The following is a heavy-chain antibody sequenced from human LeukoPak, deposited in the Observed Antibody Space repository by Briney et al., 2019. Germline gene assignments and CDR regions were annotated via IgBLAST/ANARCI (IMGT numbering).Heavy chain of an antibody. Sequence: GGSLRLSCAASGFTFSSYSMTWVRQAPGKGLEWVSSISSSSSYIYYADSVKGRFTISRDNAKNSLYLQMNSLRAEDTAVYYCARGGMTTVTQYFQHWGQGTLVTVSS. D-gene: IGHD4-17*01. CDR3: ARGGMTTVTQYFQH. V-gene: IGHV3-21*01. J-gene: IGHJ1*01. CDR1: GFTFSSYS. CDR2: ISSSSSYI.